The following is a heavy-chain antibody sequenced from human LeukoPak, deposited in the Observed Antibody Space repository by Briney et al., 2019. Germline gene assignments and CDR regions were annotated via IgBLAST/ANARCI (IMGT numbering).Heavy chain of an antibody. J-gene: IGHJ4*02. CDR1: GYTFTGYY. V-gene: IGHV1-2*02. CDR2: INPNSGGT. CDR3: AREDYFDY. Sequence: ASVKVSCKASGYTFTGYYMHWVRQAPGQGLEWKGWINPNSGGTNYAQKFQGRVTMTRDSSISTAYMELSRLKSDDTAVYYCAREDYFDYWGQGTLVTVSS.